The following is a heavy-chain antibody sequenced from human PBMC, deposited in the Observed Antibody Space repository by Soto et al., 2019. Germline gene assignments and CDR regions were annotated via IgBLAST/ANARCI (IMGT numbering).Heavy chain of an antibody. J-gene: IGHJ4*02. CDR3: ARRSPEVDYYGVFDY. V-gene: IGHV3-7*03. CDR1: GFTFSRHW. D-gene: IGHD3-3*01. CDR2: INQDGSEK. Sequence: PGGSLRLSCAASGFTFSRHWMGWFRQAPGMGLDWVANINQDGSEKYYVDSVKGRFTISRDNPKNSLFLQMNSLGDEDTAIYYCARRSPEVDYYGVFDYWGPGALVTVS.